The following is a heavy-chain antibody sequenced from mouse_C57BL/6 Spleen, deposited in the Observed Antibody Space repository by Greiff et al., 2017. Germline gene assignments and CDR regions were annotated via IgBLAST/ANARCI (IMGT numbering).Heavy chain of an antibody. CDR2: IHPNSGST. CDR1: GYTFTSYW. J-gene: IGHJ4*01. CDR3: ARQIITTVVARAMDY. D-gene: IGHD1-1*01. V-gene: IGHV1-64*01. Sequence: VKLQQPGAELVKPGASVKLSCKASGYTFTSYWMHWVKQRPGQGLEWIGMIHPNSGSTNYNEKFKSKATLTVDKSSSTAYMQLSSLTSEDSAVYYCARQIITTVVARAMDYWGQGTSVTVSS.